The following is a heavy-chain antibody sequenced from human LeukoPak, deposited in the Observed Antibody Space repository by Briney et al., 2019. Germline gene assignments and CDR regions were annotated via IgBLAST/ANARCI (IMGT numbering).Heavy chain of an antibody. Sequence: ASVKVSCKASGYTFTSYYMHWVRQAPGQGLEWMGIINPSGGSTSYAQKFQGRVTMTRDTSTSTVYMELSSLRSEDTAVYYCARVCKVFRGTTVKAFDIWGQGTMVTVSS. D-gene: IGHD4-17*01. V-gene: IGHV1-46*03. J-gene: IGHJ3*02. CDR1: GYTFTSYY. CDR2: INPSGGST. CDR3: ARVCKVFRGTTVKAFDI.